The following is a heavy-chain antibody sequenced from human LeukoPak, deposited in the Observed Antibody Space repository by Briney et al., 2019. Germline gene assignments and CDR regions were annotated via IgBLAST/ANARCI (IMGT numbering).Heavy chain of an antibody. J-gene: IGHJ4*02. Sequence: SATLTLTCDVSGGSISSSSYYWGWIRHPPLTRLAWIGSIYHSGSTYYNPSLKSRVTISVDTSKNQFSLKLSSVTAADTAVYYCARDLGTYDILTGYYWGYYFDYWGQGTLVTVSS. CDR1: GGSISSSSYY. D-gene: IGHD3-9*01. CDR3: ARDLGTYDILTGYYWGYYFDY. CDR2: IYHSGST. V-gene: IGHV4-39*07.